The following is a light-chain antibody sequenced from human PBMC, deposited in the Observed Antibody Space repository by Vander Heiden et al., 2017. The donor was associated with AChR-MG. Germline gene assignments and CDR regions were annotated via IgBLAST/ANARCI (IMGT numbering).Light chain of an antibody. CDR2: DVS. Sequence: QSALTQPAAVPWSPGQSITISCTGTSSDVGGYNYVSWYQQHPGKAPKLMIYDVSNRPSGVSNRFSGSKSGNTASLTISGLQAEDEADYYCSSYTSSSIVVFGGGTKLTVL. CDR3: SSYTSSSIVV. CDR1: SSDVGGYNY. J-gene: IGLJ2*01. V-gene: IGLV2-14*03.